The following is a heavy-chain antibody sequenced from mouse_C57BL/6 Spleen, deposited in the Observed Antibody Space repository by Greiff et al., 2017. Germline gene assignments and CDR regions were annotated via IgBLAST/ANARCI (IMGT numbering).Heavy chain of an antibody. J-gene: IGHJ2*01. CDR2: IYPGDGDT. D-gene: IGHD4-1*01. V-gene: IGHV1-82*01. CDR3: ARTTGTLYFDY. Sequence: VKLQQSGPELVKPGASVKISCKASGYAFSSSWMNWVKQRPGKGLEWIGRIYPGDGDTDYNGKFKGKATLTADKSSSTAYMQLSSLTSEDSAVYFCARTTGTLYFDYWGQGTTLTVSS. CDR1: GYAFSSSW.